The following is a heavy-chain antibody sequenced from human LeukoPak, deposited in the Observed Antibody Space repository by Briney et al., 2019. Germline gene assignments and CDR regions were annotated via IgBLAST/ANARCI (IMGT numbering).Heavy chain of an antibody. J-gene: IGHJ6*03. CDR2: IYYSGST. V-gene: IGHV4-59*01. CDR1: GGSISSYY. D-gene: IGHD4-11*01. Sequence: SETLSLTCTVSGGSISSYYWSWIRQLPGKGLEWIGYIYYSGSTNYNPSLKSRVTKSVDTSKNQFSLKLSSVTAADTAVYYCARFATVTYYYYYMDVWGKGTTVTVSS. CDR3: ARFATVTYYYYYMDV.